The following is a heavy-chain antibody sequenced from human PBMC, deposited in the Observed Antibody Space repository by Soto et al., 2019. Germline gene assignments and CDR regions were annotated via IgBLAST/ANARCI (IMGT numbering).Heavy chain of an antibody. Sequence: ASVKVSCKASGYIFTLYSMHWVRQAPGQSPEWMGWINVDNGNTKYSQKLQGRVTIARDTSASTVYMELDSLKSEDTALYYCVRDGYCSGGSSPISLYFESWGQGTQVTVSS. CDR2: INVDNGNT. D-gene: IGHD2-15*01. J-gene: IGHJ4*02. CDR3: VRDGYCSGGSSPISLYFES. V-gene: IGHV1-3*01. CDR1: GYIFTLYS.